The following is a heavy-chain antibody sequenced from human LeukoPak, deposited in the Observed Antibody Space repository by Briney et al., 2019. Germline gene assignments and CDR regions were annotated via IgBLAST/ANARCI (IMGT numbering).Heavy chain of an antibody. CDR3: AKDGVYCSSTSCRVHPYYFDY. CDR2: ISGSGGST. D-gene: IGHD2-2*01. Sequence: GGSLRLSCAASGFTFSSYAMSWVRQAPGKGLEWVSAISGSGGSTYYADSVKGRFTISRDNSKNTLYLQMNSPRAEDTAVYYCAKDGVYCSSTSCRVHPYYFDYWGQGTLVTVSS. V-gene: IGHV3-23*01. J-gene: IGHJ4*02. CDR1: GFTFSSYA.